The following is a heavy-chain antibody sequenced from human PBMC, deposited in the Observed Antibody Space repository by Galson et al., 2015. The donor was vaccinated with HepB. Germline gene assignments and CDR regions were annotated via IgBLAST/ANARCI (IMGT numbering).Heavy chain of an antibody. V-gene: IGHV3-33*08. Sequence: SLRLSCAASGFTFSSYGMHWVRQAPGKGLEWVAVIWYDGSNKYYADSVKGRFTISRDNSKNTLYLQMNSLRAEDTAVYYCARDFRPMVRGATHGYFQHWGQGTLVTVSS. CDR1: GFTFSSYG. CDR2: IWYDGSNK. J-gene: IGHJ1*01. D-gene: IGHD3-10*01. CDR3: ARDFRPMVRGATHGYFQH.